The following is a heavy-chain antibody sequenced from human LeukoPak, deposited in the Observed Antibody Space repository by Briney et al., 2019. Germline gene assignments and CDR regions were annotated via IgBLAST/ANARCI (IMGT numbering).Heavy chain of an antibody. D-gene: IGHD5-18*01. CDR2: INPNSGGT. Sequence: ASVKASCSASGYTFTGYYMHWLRQAPGQGLEWMGWINPNSGGTNYAQKFQGRVTMTRDTSISTAYMELSRLRSDDTAVYYCARAMVTRFDYWGQGTLVTVSS. J-gene: IGHJ4*02. CDR1: GYTFTGYY. CDR3: ARAMVTRFDY. V-gene: IGHV1-2*02.